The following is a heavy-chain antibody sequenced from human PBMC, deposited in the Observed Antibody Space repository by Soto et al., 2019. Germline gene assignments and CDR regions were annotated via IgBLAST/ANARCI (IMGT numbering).Heavy chain of an antibody. Sequence: ETLSVTCTVSGGFISSYYWSWIRQPPGKGLEWIGYIYYSGSTNYNPSLKSRVTISVDTSKNQFSLKLSSVTAADTAVYYCAREKIAAAEYYYYYGMNVWGQGTTVT. V-gene: IGHV4-59*01. CDR2: IYYSGST. CDR1: GGFISSYY. J-gene: IGHJ6*02. D-gene: IGHD6-13*01. CDR3: AREKIAAAEYYYYYGMNV.